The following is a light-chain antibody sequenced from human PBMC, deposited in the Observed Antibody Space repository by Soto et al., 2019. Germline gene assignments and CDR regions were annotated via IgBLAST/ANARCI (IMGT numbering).Light chain of an antibody. V-gene: IGKV1-39*01. CDR2: AAS. CDR1: QNIKTS. CDR3: QQSFSSPPWT. Sequence: DIQMTQPQSSLSAAVVNSVTITCRASQNIKTSLIWYQQKPGKAPNLLSYAASSLHSGVTSRFSGSRSGTDFTLTISSLHPEDFAPYSWQQSFSSPPWTAGQGNKVEIK. J-gene: IGKJ1*01.